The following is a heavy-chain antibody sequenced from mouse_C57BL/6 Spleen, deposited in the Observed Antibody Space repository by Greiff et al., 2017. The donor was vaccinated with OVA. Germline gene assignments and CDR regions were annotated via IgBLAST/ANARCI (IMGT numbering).Heavy chain of an antibody. V-gene: IGHV1-61*01. CDR3: VYYSNSYWYFDV. Sequence: QVQLQQPGAELVRPGSSVKLSCKASGYTFTSYWMDWVKQRPGQGLEWIGNIYPSDSETHYNQKFKDKATLTVDKSSSTAYMQLSSLTSEDSAVYYCVYYSNSYWYFDVWGTGTTVTVSS. J-gene: IGHJ1*03. CDR1: GYTFTSYW. CDR2: IYPSDSET. D-gene: IGHD2-5*01.